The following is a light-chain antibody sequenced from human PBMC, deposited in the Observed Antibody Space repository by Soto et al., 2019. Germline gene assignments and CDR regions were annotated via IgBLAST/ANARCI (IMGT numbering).Light chain of an antibody. CDR3: HQYNTWPLT. J-gene: IGKJ5*01. Sequence: EIVMTQSPATLSVSPGKGAALSCRASQSVSSALAWYRQTPGHSPRLLIYDTSTRATGVQARFSGSGSGTEFTLTITSLQSEDFAGYYCHQYNTWPLTFGQGTRLEI. V-gene: IGKV3-15*01. CDR2: DTS. CDR1: QSVSSA.